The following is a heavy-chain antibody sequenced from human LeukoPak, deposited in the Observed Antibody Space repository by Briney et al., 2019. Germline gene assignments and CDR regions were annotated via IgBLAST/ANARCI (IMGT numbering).Heavy chain of an antibody. CDR2: IYYSGST. V-gene: IGHV4-39*01. D-gene: IGHD3-10*01. CDR3: ARQVSGDFVY. Sequence: TPSETLSLTCTVSGGSISSSSYYWGWIRQPPGKGLEWIGSIYYSGSTYYNPSLKSRVTISVDTSKNQFSLKLSSVTAADTAVYYCARQVSGDFVYWGQGTLVTVSS. J-gene: IGHJ4*02. CDR1: GGSISSSSYY.